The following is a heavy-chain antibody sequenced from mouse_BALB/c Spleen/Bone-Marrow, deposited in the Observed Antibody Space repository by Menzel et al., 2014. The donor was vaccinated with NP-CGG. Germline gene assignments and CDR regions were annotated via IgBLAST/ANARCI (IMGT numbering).Heavy chain of an antibody. D-gene: IGHD2-14*01. CDR1: GYTFTNYW. Sequence: VQLQQSGAELVRPGASVKVSCKASGYTFTNYWINWVRQRPGQGLEWIGNIYPSDSYSNYNQKFKDKATLTADKSSSTAYMQLSSPTSGDSAVYYCTRRDRYDYYGVDYWGQGTSVTVSS. CDR2: IYPSDSYS. V-gene: IGHV1-69*02. J-gene: IGHJ4*01. CDR3: TRRDRYDYYGVDY.